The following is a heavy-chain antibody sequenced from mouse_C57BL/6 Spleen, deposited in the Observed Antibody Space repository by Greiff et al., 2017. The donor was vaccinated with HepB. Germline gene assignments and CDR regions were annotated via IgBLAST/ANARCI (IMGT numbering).Heavy chain of an antibody. CDR3: ARVDYYGTLKGYYAMDD. Sequence: QVQLQQSGAELARPGASVKLSCKASGYTFTSYGISWVKQRTGQGLEWIGEIYPRSGNTYYNEKFKGKATLTADKSSSTAYMELRSLTSEDSAVYFCARVDYYGTLKGYYAMDDWGQGTSVTVSS. V-gene: IGHV1-81*01. CDR1: GYTFTSYG. D-gene: IGHD2-1*01. J-gene: IGHJ4*01. CDR2: IYPRSGNT.